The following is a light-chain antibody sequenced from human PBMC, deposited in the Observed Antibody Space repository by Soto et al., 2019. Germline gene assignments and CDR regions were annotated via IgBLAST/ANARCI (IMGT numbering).Light chain of an antibody. J-gene: IGLJ2*01. CDR1: SGYSNYK. CDR2: VGTGGIVG. Sequence: QAVLTQPPSASASLGASVTLTCTLSSGYSNYKVDWYQQRPGKGPRFVMRVGTGGIVGSKGDGIPDRFSVLGSGLNRYLTIKNIEEGDESNSRWGADPGSGSNFAVVFGGGTRLPLL. CDR3: GADPGSGSNFAVV. V-gene: IGLV9-49*01.